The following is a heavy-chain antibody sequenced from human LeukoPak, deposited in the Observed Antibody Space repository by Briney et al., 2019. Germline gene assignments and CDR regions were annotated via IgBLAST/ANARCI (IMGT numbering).Heavy chain of an antibody. CDR2: IYTSGST. CDR3: ARVPGIVGATFANYYYYYMDV. D-gene: IGHD1-26*01. CDR1: GGSISSGSHY. Sequence: SETLSLTCTVSGGSISSGSHYWSWIRQPAGKGLEWVGRIYTSGSTNYNPSLKSRVTISVDTSKNQFSLKLSSVTAADTAVYYCARVPGIVGATFANYYYYYMDVWGKGTTVTVSS. V-gene: IGHV4-61*02. J-gene: IGHJ6*03.